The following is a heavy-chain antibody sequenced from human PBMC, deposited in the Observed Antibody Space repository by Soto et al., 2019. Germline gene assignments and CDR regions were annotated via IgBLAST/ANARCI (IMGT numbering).Heavy chain of an antibody. J-gene: IGHJ6*04. CDR1: GSTISSYV. V-gene: IGHV1-69*01. Sequence: QVQLVQSGAEVRKPGSSVKVSCKASGSTISSYVIAWVRQAPGQSLEWMGGIITVTGPANYAQKFQGRLTITADEATSTAYMELSSLRSEDTAVYYCAREYYGSGTYGYYGMDVWGKGTTVTVSS. D-gene: IGHD3-10*01. CDR3: AREYYGSGTYGYYGMDV. CDR2: IITVTGPA.